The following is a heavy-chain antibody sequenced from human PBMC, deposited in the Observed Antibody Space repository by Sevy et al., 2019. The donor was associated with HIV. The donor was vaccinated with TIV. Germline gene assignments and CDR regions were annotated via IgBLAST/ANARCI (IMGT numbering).Heavy chain of an antibody. D-gene: IGHD3-22*01. CDR2: ISSSSSFI. CDR1: GFTFSDYP. J-gene: IGHJ6*02. Sequence: GGSLRLSCAASGFTFSDYPMTWVRQAPGKGLEWVSSISSSSSFIYYADSVKGRFTISRDNAKNSLYLQMNSLRAEDTAIYYCARDRSSGYYGADYYDYGVDVWGQGTTVTVSS. CDR3: ARDRSSGYYGADYYDYGVDV. V-gene: IGHV3-21*01.